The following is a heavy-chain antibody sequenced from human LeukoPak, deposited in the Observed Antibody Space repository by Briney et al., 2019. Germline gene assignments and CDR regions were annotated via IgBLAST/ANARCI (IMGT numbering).Heavy chain of an antibody. J-gene: IGHJ4*02. D-gene: IGHD3-3*01. V-gene: IGHV3-53*01. Sequence: SGGSLRLSCAASGFTVSSNYMSWVRQAPGKGLEWVSVIYSGGSTYYADSVKGRFTISRDNPKNTLYLQMNSLRAEDTAVYYCVSGSLQSGYNFDYWGQGALVTVSS. CDR3: VSGSLQSGYNFDY. CDR1: GFTVSSNY. CDR2: IYSGGST.